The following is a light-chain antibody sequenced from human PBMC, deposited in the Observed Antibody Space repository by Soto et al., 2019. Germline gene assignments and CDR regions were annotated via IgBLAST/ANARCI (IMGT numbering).Light chain of an antibody. Sequence: AIRMTQSPSSLSASTGDRVTITCRASQGISSYLAWYQQKPGKAPKLLTYAASTLQSGVPSRFSGSGSGTDFTLTISCLQSEDFATYYCQQYYSYPWTFGQGTNVEIE. V-gene: IGKV1-8*01. CDR1: QGISSY. CDR2: AAS. CDR3: QQYYSYPWT. J-gene: IGKJ1*01.